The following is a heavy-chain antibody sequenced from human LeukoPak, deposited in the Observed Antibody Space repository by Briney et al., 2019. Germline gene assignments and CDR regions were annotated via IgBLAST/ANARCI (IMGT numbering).Heavy chain of an antibody. D-gene: IGHD3-16*01. J-gene: IGHJ4*02. V-gene: IGHV3-23*01. CDR3: AKVSVCYGCYLDY. CDR1: GYTFSSHG. Sequence: GGSLRLSCAASGYTFSSHGLTWARQAPGKGREWVSTINGAGDNTYYAQTVKGRFTISRDKSQNTLSLQMHSLRAEDTDIYYCAKVSVCYGCYLDYWGQGTLVTVS. CDR2: INGAGDNT.